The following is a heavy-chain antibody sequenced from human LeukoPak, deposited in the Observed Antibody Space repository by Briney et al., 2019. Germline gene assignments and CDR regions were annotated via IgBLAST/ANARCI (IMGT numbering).Heavy chain of an antibody. V-gene: IGHV3-33*01. CDR2: IWYDGSNK. CDR1: GFTFSSYG. CDR3: ARDGCANGVCYDS. D-gene: IGHD2-8*01. Sequence: GGSLRLSCAASGFTFSSYGMHWVRQAPGKGLEWVAVIWYDGSNKYYADSVKGRFTISRDNSKNTLYLQMNSLRAEATAVYYCARDGCANGVCYDSWGQGALVTVSS. J-gene: IGHJ4*02.